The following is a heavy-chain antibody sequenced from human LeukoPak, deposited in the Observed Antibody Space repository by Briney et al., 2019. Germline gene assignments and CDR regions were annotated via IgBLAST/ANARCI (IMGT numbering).Heavy chain of an antibody. D-gene: IGHD3-9*01. CDR3: ARGFDWLEYYFDY. V-gene: IGHV1-2*02. J-gene: IGHJ4*02. Sequence: ASVKVSCKASGYPFTCYYIHWMRQAPGQGLEWMGWINPNTGGTNYAQKFQGRVTMTRDTSISTAYMEVNRLRSDDTALYYCARGFDWLEYYFDYWGQGTLVTVSS. CDR1: GYPFTCYY. CDR2: INPNTGGT.